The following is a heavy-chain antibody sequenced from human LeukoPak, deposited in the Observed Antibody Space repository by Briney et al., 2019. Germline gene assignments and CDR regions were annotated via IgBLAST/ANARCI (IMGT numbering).Heavy chain of an antibody. CDR1: GFTFSSYG. CDR3: ARDTSAGTTYYMDV. V-gene: IGHV3-30*03. CDR2: ISYDGSNK. D-gene: IGHD1-7*01. J-gene: IGHJ6*03. Sequence: GGSLRLSCAASGFTFSSYGMHWVRQAPGKGLEWVAIISYDGSNKYYADSVKGRFTISRDNSKNTLYLQMNSLRAEDTAVYYCARDTSAGTTYYMDVWGKGTTVTVSS.